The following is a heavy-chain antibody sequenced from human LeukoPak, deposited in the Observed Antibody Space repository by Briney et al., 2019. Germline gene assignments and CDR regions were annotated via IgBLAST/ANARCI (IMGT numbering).Heavy chain of an antibody. V-gene: IGHV4-38-2*01. J-gene: IGHJ6*03. CDR1: GYSISSGYY. CDR2: IYHSGST. D-gene: IGHD4-17*01. CDR3: ARLDGDYNFPDYYYYYYMDV. Sequence: SETLSLTCAVSGYSISSGYYWGLIRQPPGKGLEWIGSIYHSGSTYYNPSLKSRVTISVDTSKNQFSLKLSSVTAADTAVYYCARLDGDYNFPDYYYYYYMDVWGKGTTVTVSS.